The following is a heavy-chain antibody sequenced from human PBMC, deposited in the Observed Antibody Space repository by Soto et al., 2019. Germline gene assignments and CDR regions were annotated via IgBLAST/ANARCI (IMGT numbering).Heavy chain of an antibody. D-gene: IGHD3-10*01. CDR1: GFTFTSSA. Sequence: GASVKVSCKASGFTFTSSAVQWVRQARGQRLEWIGWIVVGSGNTNYAQKFQERVTITRDMSTSTAYMELSSLRSEDTAVYYCAARGRFLEDSPMVRGADFDYWSQGTLVTVSS. CDR2: IVVGSGNT. J-gene: IGHJ4*02. CDR3: AARGRFLEDSPMVRGADFDY. V-gene: IGHV1-58*01.